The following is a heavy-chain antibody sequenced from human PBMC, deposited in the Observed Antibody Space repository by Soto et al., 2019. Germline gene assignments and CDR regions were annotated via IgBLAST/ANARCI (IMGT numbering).Heavy chain of an antibody. J-gene: IGHJ3*02. D-gene: IGHD2-8*01. Sequence: SETLSLTCAVSGGSISSGGYSWSWIRQAPGKGLEWIGYIYHSGSTYYNPSLKSRVTISVDRSKNQFSLKLSSVTAADTAVYYCARGYGVDDAFDIWGQGTMVTAS. V-gene: IGHV4-30-2*01. CDR3: ARGYGVDDAFDI. CDR1: GGSISSGGYS. CDR2: IYHSGST.